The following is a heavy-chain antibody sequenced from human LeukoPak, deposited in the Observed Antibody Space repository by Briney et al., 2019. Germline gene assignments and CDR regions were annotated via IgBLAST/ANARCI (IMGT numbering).Heavy chain of an antibody. J-gene: IGHJ4*02. Sequence: SETLSLTCTASGDSISYYYWGWLRQPPGKGLEWIGYIYYSGSTDYNPSLKSRATISVDTSQNQFSLRLSSMTAADTAVYYCARHARDTSDYYDFWGQGTLVTVSS. CDR1: GDSISYYY. D-gene: IGHD3-22*01. CDR2: IYYSGST. CDR3: ARHARDTSDYYDF. V-gene: IGHV4-59*08.